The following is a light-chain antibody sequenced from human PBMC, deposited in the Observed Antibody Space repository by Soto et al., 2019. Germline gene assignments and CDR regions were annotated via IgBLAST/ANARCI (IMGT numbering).Light chain of an antibody. CDR3: TSFTTAYTHV. J-gene: IGLJ1*01. V-gene: IGLV2-14*03. CDR2: DVS. Sequence: QSALTQPASVSGSPGQPITVSCTGTSSDIGSYDYVSWYQQHPGKVPKLIIYDVSNRPSGVSNRFSGSKSGNTASLTISGLQAEDGADYYCTSFTTAYTHVFGSGTKLTVL. CDR1: SSDIGSYDY.